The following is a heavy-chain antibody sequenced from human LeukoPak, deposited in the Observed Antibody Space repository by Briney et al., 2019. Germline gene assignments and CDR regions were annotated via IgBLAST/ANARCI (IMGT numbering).Heavy chain of an antibody. D-gene: IGHD6-13*01. CDR1: GGSISSYY. V-gene: IGHV4-59*01. J-gene: IGHJ2*01. CDR3: ARVYYSNSYDYWYFDL. Sequence: PSETLSLTCTVSGGSISSYYWSWIRQPPGKGLEWIAYIYYSGSTNYNPSLKSRVTISVDTSKNQFSLKLSSVTAADTAVYYCARVYYSNSYDYWYFDLWGRGTLVTVSS. CDR2: IYYSGST.